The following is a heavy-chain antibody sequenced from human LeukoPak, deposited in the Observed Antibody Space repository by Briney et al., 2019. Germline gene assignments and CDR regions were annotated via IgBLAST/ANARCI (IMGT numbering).Heavy chain of an antibody. CDR3: AKRDDYGDYYFDY. Sequence: GRSLRLSYAASGFTFSSYGMHWVRQAPGKGLEWVAVISYDGSNKYYADSVKGRFTISRDNSKNTLYLQMNSLRAEDTAVYYCAKRDDYGDYYFDYWAREPWSPSPQ. CDR1: GFTFSSYG. J-gene: IGHJ4*02. D-gene: IGHD4-17*01. V-gene: IGHV3-30*18. CDR2: ISYDGSNK.